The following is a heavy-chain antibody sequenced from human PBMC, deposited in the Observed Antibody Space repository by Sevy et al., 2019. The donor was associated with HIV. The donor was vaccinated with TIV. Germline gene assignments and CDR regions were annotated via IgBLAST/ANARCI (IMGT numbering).Heavy chain of an antibody. CDR3: SRARLSYFYLDV. Sequence: SETLSLTCSVSGVSLSNGAYYWSWIRQHPEKGLEWIGYTYYNGNTYYNPSLKSRATISADTSKIQFSLRLSSVTAADTSVYYCSRARLSYFYLDVWGKGTTVTVSS. J-gene: IGHJ6*03. CDR1: GVSLSNGAYY. D-gene: IGHD6-19*01. V-gene: IGHV4-31*03. CDR2: TYYNGNT.